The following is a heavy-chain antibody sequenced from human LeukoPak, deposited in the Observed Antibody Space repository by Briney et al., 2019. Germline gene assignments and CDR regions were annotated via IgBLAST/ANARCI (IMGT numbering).Heavy chain of an antibody. CDR3: ARRGGRYAFDI. D-gene: IGHD3-16*01. J-gene: IGHJ3*02. Sequence: SETLSLTCAVYGGSFSGYYWSWIRQPPGKGLEWIGYIYYSGSTNYNPSLKSRVTISVDTSKNQFSLKLSSVTAADTAVYYCARRGGRYAFDIWGQGTMVTVSS. CDR2: IYYSGST. CDR1: GGSFSGYY. V-gene: IGHV4-59*01.